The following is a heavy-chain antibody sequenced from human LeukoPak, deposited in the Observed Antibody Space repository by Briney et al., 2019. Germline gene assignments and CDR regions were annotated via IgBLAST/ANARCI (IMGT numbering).Heavy chain of an antibody. CDR2: ILDTGIT. CDR1: GFSVSDTF. CDR3: VRDKGVGRTERFDS. Sequence: GGSLRLSCAVSGFSVSDTFMTWVRQAPGKGLQWVSVILDTGITTYADSVKGRFSISGDNSKNTVYLQMNSLSVGDTAVYYCVRDKGVGRTERFDSWGPGTLVTVSS. J-gene: IGHJ4*02. V-gene: IGHV3-53*01. D-gene: IGHD1-26*01.